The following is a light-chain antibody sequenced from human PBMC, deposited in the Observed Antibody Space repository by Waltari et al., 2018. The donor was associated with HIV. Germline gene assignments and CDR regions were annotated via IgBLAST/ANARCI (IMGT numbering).Light chain of an antibody. CDR1: SRDVCGYYQ. J-gene: IGLJ1*01. CDR2: DVS. CDR3: TSYTTINTYV. Sequence: HSSLTQPASVSGSPGPSLTISCTVNSRDVCGYYQVAWYQQHPAKAPNVIIYDVSNRPSGVSNRFSGSKSGNTASLTISGLQAEDEADYYCTSYTTINTYVFGTGTKVTVL. V-gene: IGLV2-14*03.